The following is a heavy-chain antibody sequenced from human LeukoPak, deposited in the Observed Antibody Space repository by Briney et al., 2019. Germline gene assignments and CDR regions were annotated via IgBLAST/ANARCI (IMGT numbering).Heavy chain of an antibody. D-gene: IGHD6-6*01. V-gene: IGHV3-7*01. CDR2: IKEDGSVR. CDR1: GFTISRHW. J-gene: IGHJ4*02. Sequence: GGSLRLSCAASGFTISRHWIDWVRQTPGKGLEWVANIKEDGSVRQYVDSVKGRFTISRDNAKNSLCLQMNSLRAEDTAVYYCLAESSTSYEGYWGQGTLVTVSS. CDR3: LAESSTSYEGY.